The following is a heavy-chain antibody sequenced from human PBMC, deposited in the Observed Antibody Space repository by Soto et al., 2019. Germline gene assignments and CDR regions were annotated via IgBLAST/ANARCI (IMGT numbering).Heavy chain of an antibody. V-gene: IGHV3-48*01. J-gene: IGHJ4*02. CDR2: ISGSSSSI. Sequence: GGSLRLSCVASGFTFSDYSILWVRQAPGKGLEWVAYISGSSSSIYYADSVKGRFTISRDNAKNSLFLQMNTLSAEDTAVYYCARGASYDFWTTDYWGQGTLVTVSS. D-gene: IGHD3-3*01. CDR3: ARGASYDFWTTDY. CDR1: GFTFSDYS.